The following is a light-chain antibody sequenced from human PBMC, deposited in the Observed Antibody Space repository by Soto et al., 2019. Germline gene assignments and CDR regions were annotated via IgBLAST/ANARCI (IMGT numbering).Light chain of an antibody. J-gene: IGLJ2*01. CDR2: EVS. Sequence: QSALTQPASVSGSPGQSITISCTGTSSDVGSYNYVSWYQQHPGKAPKLMIYEVSSRPSGVSNRFSGSKSGNTASLTISGLQAEDEAHYYCSSYTYTSTPVLFGGGTKVTVL. CDR3: SSYTYTSTPVL. V-gene: IGLV2-14*01. CDR1: SSDVGSYNY.